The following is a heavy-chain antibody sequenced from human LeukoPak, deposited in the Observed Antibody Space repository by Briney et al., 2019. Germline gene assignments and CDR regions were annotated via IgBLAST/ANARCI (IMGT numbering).Heavy chain of an antibody. Sequence: GGSLRLSCAASGFTFGIYAMSCVLQASGEGLEWVSAIGGAGGSTHYADCVKGNFTTTRDNTKNTMYLQMNSPRAEDTDVYYCAQQMSPTWRSGSYTLEIWGQGNTVTVSS. CDR1: GFTFGIYA. V-gene: IGHV3-23*01. CDR3: AQQMSPTWRSGSYTLEI. D-gene: IGHD1-26*01. J-gene: IGHJ6*02. CDR2: IGGAGGST.